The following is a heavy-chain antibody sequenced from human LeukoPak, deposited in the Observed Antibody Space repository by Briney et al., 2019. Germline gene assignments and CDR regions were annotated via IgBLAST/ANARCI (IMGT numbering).Heavy chain of an antibody. Sequence: GGSLKLSCAASGFTFSSYAMSWVRQAPGKGLQWVSTISGSGGSTYYADSVKGRFTISRDNSKNTLYLQMNSLRAEDTAVYYCARRPGLERYYFDYWGQGTLVTVSS. D-gene: IGHD1-1*01. CDR2: ISGSGGST. CDR3: ARRPGLERYYFDY. CDR1: GFTFSSYA. J-gene: IGHJ4*02. V-gene: IGHV3-23*01.